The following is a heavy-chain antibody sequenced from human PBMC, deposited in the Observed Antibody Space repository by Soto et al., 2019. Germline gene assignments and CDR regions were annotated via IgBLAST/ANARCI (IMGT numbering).Heavy chain of an antibody. CDR3: ARVAGHGDYAYYYYGMDV. V-gene: IGHV4-4*02. CDR2: IYHSGST. CDR1: GGSISSSNW. D-gene: IGHD4-17*01. J-gene: IGHJ6*02. Sequence: QVQLQESGPGLVKPSGTLSLTCAVSGGSISSSNWWSWVRQPPGKGLEWIGEIYHSGSTNYNPSLKSRVTISVDKSKNQFSLKLSSVTAADTAVYYWARVAGHGDYAYYYYGMDVWGQGTTVTVSS.